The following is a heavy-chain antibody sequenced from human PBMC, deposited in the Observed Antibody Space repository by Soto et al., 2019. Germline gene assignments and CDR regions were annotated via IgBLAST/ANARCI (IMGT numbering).Heavy chain of an antibody. D-gene: IGHD6-19*01. Sequence: GFLKISCKGSGYSFTSYWISCVRQMPGKGLEWMGRIDPSDSYTNYSPSFQGHVTISADKSISTAYLQWSSLKASDTAMYYCARLNRSSGWYRYYYYYGMDVWGQGTTVTVSS. V-gene: IGHV5-10-1*01. CDR2: IDPSDSYT. CDR3: ARLNRSSGWYRYYYYYGMDV. J-gene: IGHJ6*02. CDR1: GYSFTSYW.